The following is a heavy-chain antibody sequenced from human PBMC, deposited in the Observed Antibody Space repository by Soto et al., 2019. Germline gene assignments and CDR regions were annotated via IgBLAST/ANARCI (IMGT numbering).Heavy chain of an antibody. D-gene: IGHD1-26*01. Sequence: PVGSLRLSCAASGFTFSSFWMTWVRQAPGKGLEWVANIKHDGSEKYYVESVKGRFTISRDNARNSLFLEMKSLRSEDTAVYSCVRDRSGSYLEGFDYWGRGTLVTVSS. CDR3: VRDRSGSYLEGFDY. V-gene: IGHV3-7*01. CDR1: GFTFSSFW. CDR2: IKHDGSEK. J-gene: IGHJ4*02.